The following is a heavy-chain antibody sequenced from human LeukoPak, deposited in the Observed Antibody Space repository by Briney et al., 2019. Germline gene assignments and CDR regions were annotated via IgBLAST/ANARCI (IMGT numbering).Heavy chain of an antibody. CDR1: GGSISSGGYY. V-gene: IGHV4-31*03. J-gene: IGHJ4*02. CDR3: ARDGSSGSLYFDY. CDR2: IYYSGST. D-gene: IGHD3-22*01. Sequence: SETLSLTCTVSGGSISSGGYYWSWIRQHPGTGLEWIGYIYYSGSTYYNPSLKSRVTISVDTSKNQFSLKLSSVTAADTAVHYCARDGSSGSLYFDYWGQGTLDTVSS.